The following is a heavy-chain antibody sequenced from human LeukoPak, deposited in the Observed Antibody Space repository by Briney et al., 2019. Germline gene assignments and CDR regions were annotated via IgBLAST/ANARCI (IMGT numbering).Heavy chain of an antibody. J-gene: IGHJ4*02. CDR3: ARVRGGVWGPIYYGSGMGFDY. V-gene: IGHV1-2*02. Sequence: ASVKVSCKASGYTFTGYYMHWVRQAPGQGLEWMGWINPNSGGTNYAQKFQGRVTMTRDTSISTAYMELSRLRSDDTAVYYCARVRGGVWGPIYYGSGMGFDYWGQGTLVTVSS. CDR1: GYTFTGYY. CDR2: INPNSGGT. D-gene: IGHD3-10*01.